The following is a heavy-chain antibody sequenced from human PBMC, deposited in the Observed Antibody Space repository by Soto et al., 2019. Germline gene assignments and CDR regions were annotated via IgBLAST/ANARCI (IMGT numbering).Heavy chain of an antibody. J-gene: IGHJ5*02. V-gene: IGHV4-39*02. CDR3: ERLQFKEWFDP. CDR2: IFDIGST. CDR1: GGSISSSSYY. Sequence: SETLSLTGTVSGGSISSSSYYWGWIRQPPGKGLEWIGNIFDIGSTYYNMSLKSRVIISVDTSKNHVSLKLTSVTAADTAVYYCERLQFKEWFDPFGQVTLVAV. D-gene: IGHD1-1*01.